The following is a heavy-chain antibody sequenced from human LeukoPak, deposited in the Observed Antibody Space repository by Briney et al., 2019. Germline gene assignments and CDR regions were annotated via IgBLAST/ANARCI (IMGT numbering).Heavy chain of an antibody. CDR2: INHSGST. CDR3: ARLSSFWRRFDY. CDR1: GGSFSGYY. J-gene: IGHJ4*02. D-gene: IGHD3-3*01. V-gene: IGHV4-34*01. Sequence: SETLSLTCAVYGGSFSGYYWSWIRQPPGKGLEWIGEINHSGSTNYNPSLKSRVTISVDTSKNQFSLKLSSVTAADTAVYYCARLSSFWRRFDYWGQGTLVTVSS.